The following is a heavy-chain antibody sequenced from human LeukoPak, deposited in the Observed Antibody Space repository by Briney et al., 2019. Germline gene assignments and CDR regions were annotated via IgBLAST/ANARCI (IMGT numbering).Heavy chain of an antibody. CDR2: IYTSGST. V-gene: IGHV4-4*07. Sequence: TSETLSLTCTVSGGSISSYYWSWIRQPAGKGLEWIGRIYTSGSTNHNPSLKSRVTMSVDTSKNQFSLKLSSVTAADTAVYYCARDMWPGAFDIWGQGTMVTVSS. D-gene: IGHD2-21*01. CDR1: GGSISSYY. CDR3: ARDMWPGAFDI. J-gene: IGHJ3*02.